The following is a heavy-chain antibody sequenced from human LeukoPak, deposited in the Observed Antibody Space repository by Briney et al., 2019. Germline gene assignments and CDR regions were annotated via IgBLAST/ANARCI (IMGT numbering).Heavy chain of an antibody. CDR2: IYYSGST. Sequence: SETLSLTCTVSGGSISSGGYYWSWIRQHPGKGLEWIGYIYYSGSTYYSPSLKSRVTISVDTSKNQFSLKLSSVTAADTAVYYCARGQIQLWLQEYNWFDPWGQGTLVTVSS. V-gene: IGHV4-31*03. CDR3: ARGQIQLWLQEYNWFDP. J-gene: IGHJ5*02. CDR1: GGSISSGGYY. D-gene: IGHD5-18*01.